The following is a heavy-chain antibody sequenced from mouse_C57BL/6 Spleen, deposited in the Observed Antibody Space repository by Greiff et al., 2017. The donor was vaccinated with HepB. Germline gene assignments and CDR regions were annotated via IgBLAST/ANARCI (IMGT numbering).Heavy chain of an antibody. CDR3: ARDGTMVTTDY. CDR1: GYTFTSYW. D-gene: IGHD2-2*01. CDR2: IYPGSGST. Sequence: QVQLQQSGAELVKPGASVKMSCKASGYTFTSYWITWVKQRPGQGLEWIGDIYPGSGSTNYNEKFKSKATLTVDTSSSTAYMQLSSLTSEDSAVYYCARDGTMVTTDYWGQGTTLTVSS. J-gene: IGHJ2*01. V-gene: IGHV1-55*01.